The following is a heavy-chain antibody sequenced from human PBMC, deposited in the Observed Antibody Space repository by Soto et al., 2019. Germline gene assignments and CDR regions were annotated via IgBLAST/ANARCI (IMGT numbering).Heavy chain of an antibody. Sequence: PSETLSLTCTVSGGSISSGGYYWNWIRQHPGKGLEWIGYIYYSGSTYYNPSLKSRVTIAVDTSKNQFSLKLSSVTAADTAVYYCAGLSGWSSGWPFDYWGQGILVTVSS. CDR3: AGLSGWSSGWPFDY. CDR2: IYYSGST. J-gene: IGHJ4*02. V-gene: IGHV4-31*03. D-gene: IGHD6-19*01. CDR1: GGSISSGGYY.